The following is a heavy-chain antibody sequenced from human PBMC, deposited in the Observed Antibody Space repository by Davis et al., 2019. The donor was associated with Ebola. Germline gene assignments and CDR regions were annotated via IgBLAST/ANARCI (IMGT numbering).Heavy chain of an antibody. CDR3: AREWTIFGVVGDAFDI. CDR2: IIPILGIA. Sequence: SVQVSCKASGGTFSSYTISWVRQAPGQGLEWMGRIIPILGIANYAQKFQGRVTITADKSTSTAYMELRSLRSEDTAVYYCAREWTIFGVVGDAFDIWGQGTMVTVSS. D-gene: IGHD3-3*01. CDR1: GGTFSSYT. J-gene: IGHJ3*02. V-gene: IGHV1-69*04.